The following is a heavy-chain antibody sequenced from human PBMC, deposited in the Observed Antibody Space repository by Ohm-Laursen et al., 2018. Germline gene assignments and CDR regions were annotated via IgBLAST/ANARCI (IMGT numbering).Heavy chain of an antibody. CDR1: GYTFSSYD. V-gene: IGHV1-8*01. CDR3: ARAVRYQLLSDP. D-gene: IGHD4-23*01. Sequence: ASVTVSCKASGYTFSSYDIIWVRQASGQGPEWMGWMNPNSHNTGYARKFRGRVSMTSDSSISTAYMELYSLTSEDTATYYCARAVRYQLLSDPWGQGTQVTVSS. J-gene: IGHJ5*02. CDR2: MNPNSHNT.